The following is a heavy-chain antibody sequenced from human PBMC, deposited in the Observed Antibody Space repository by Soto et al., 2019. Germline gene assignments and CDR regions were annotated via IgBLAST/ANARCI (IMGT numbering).Heavy chain of an antibody. CDR2: IYYSGST. J-gene: IGHJ6*02. V-gene: IGHV4-59*01. CDR3: AKGYYHGMDV. Sequence: QVQLKESGTGLVKPSETLSLTCTVSGGSISSYYWSWIRQPPGKGLEWIGYIYYSGSTNYNPSLKSRVTISVDTSKNQFSLKLSSVTAADTAGYYCAKGYYHGMDVWGQGTTVTVSS. CDR1: GGSISSYY. D-gene: IGHD1-20*01.